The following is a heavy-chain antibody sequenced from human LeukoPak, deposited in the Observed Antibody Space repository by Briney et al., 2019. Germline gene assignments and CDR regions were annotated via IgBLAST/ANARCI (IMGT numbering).Heavy chain of an antibody. J-gene: IGHJ3*02. D-gene: IGHD1-26*01. Sequence: ASVKVSCKATGYTFTNYYIHWVRQAPGQGLGWMGMINPSGGTTSYAQKFQGRVTMTRDTSTSTVYMELSSLRSEDTDVYYCARNVGSGFDIWGQGTMVTVSS. CDR3: ARNVGSGFDI. CDR2: INPSGGTT. CDR1: GYTFTNYY. V-gene: IGHV1-46*01.